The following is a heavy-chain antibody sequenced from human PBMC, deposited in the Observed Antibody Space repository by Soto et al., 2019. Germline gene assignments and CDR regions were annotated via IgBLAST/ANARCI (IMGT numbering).Heavy chain of an antibody. Sequence: SETLSLTCAVSGYSISSGYYWGWIRQPPGKGLEWIGSIYHSGSTYYNPSLKSRVTISVDTSKNQFSLKLSSVTAADTAVYYCAASSTSPRAVDYWGQGTLVTVSS. CDR1: GYSISSGYY. V-gene: IGHV4-38-2*01. CDR3: AASSTSPRAVDY. D-gene: IGHD2-2*01. CDR2: IYHSGST. J-gene: IGHJ4*02.